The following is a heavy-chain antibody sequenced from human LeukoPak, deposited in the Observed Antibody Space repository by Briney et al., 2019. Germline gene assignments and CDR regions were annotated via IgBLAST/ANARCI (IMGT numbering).Heavy chain of an antibody. CDR2: IDYRGNA. CDR3: ARDSIGSGYKNYFDY. Sequence: PSETLSLTCTVSGDSISSGGYYWSWIRQPPGKGLEWIGFIDYRGNANYNPSLKSRVTISVDTSMNQFFLQLTSVTAADTAVYYCARDSIGSGYKNYFDYWGQGTLVTVSP. CDR1: GDSISSGGYY. V-gene: IGHV4-61*08. J-gene: IGHJ4*02. D-gene: IGHD3-22*01.